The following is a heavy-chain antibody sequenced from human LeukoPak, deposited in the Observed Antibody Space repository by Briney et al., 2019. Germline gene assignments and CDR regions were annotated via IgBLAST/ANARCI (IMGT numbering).Heavy chain of an antibody. CDR2: IYYSGST. V-gene: IGHV4-30-4*08. CDR3: ARVIRGGAKSSGLMWYFDY. J-gene: IGHJ4*02. D-gene: IGHD3-22*01. CDR1: GGSISSGDYY. Sequence: PSETLSLTCTVSGGSISSGDYYWSWIRQPPGKGLEWIGYIYYSGSTYYNPSLKSRVTISVDTSKNQFSLKLSSVTAADTAVYYCARVIRGGAKSSGLMWYFDYWGQGTLVTVSS.